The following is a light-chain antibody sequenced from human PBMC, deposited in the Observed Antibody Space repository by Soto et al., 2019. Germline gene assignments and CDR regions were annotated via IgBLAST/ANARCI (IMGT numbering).Light chain of an antibody. CDR3: SSYAGSRTYV. CDR2: EGS. CDR1: SSDVGSYNL. V-gene: IGLV2-23*01. Sequence: QSVLTQPASVSGSPGQSITLSCTGTSSDVGSYNLVSWYQQHPGKAPKLMIYEGSKRPSGVSNRFSGSRSVNTASLTISGLLAEDEADYYCSSYAGSRTYVFGTGTKGTVL. J-gene: IGLJ1*01.